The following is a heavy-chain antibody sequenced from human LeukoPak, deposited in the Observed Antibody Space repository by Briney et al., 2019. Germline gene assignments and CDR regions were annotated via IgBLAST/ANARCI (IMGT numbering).Heavy chain of an antibody. CDR2: IYFTGST. V-gene: IGHV4-4*07. D-gene: IGHD3-22*01. CDR3: ARGGYYDSSGYSPHPYYFDY. Sequence: SETLSLTCTVSGGSMSSYYWSWIRQPAGKGLEWIGRIYFTGSTKYNPSLKSRVTMSVDMSKNQFFLKLSSVTAADTAVYYCARGGYYDSSGYSPHPYYFDYWGQGTLVTVSS. J-gene: IGHJ4*02. CDR1: GGSMSSYY.